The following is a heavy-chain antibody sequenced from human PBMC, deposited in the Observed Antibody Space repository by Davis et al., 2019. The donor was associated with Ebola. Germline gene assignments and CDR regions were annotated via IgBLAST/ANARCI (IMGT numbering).Heavy chain of an antibody. CDR3: TRIDYGLDV. J-gene: IGHJ6*04. Sequence: GGSLRLSCTASGFTFGTYWMTWVRQAPGKGLEWVANIKRDGSEKYYVDSVKGRFTISRDNAKNSLNLQMSSLRAEDTAVYYCTRIDYGLDVWGKGTTVIVSS. V-gene: IGHV3-7*03. CDR2: IKRDGSEK. CDR1: GFTFGTYW.